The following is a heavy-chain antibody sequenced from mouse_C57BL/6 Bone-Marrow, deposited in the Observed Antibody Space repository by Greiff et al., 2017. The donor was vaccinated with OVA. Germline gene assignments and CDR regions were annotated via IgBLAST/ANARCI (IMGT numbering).Heavy chain of an antibody. V-gene: IGHV7-3*01. CDR1: GFTFTDYY. CDR2: IRNKANGYTT. D-gene: IGHD2-1*01. CDR3: ARPIYYNAMDY. J-gene: IGHJ4*01. Sequence: EVQLQESGGGLVQPGGSLSLSCAASGFTFTDYYMSWVRQPPGKALEWLGFIRNKANGYTTEYSASVKGRFTISRDNSQSILYLQMNALRAEDSATYYCARPIYYNAMDYWGQGTSVTVSS.